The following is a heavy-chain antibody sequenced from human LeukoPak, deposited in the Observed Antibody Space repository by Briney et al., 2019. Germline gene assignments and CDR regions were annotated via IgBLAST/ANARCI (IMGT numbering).Heavy chain of an antibody. J-gene: IGHJ4*02. Sequence: SVKVSCKASGGTFSSYAISWVRQAPGQGLEWMGGIIPIFGTANYAQKFQGRVTITADKSTSTAYMELSSLRSEDTAVYYCARGDPYDSTGYYYVGDYWGQGTLVTVSS. D-gene: IGHD3-22*01. CDR2: IIPIFGTA. V-gene: IGHV1-69*06. CDR1: GGTFSSYA. CDR3: ARGDPYDSTGYYYVGDY.